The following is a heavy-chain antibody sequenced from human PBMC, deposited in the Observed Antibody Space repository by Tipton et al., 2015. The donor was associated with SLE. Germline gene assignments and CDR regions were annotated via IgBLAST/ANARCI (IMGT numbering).Heavy chain of an antibody. D-gene: IGHD6-13*01. CDR1: GGSISSSSYY. Sequence: TLSLTCTVSGGSISSSSYYWGWIRQPPGKGLEWIGTIYYSGSTYYNPSLKSRVTISLDTSKNQFSLKLTAVTAADSAVYFCARDREFLWYETVGDAFEHWGQGKMVTVSS. V-gene: IGHV4-39*07. J-gene: IGHJ3*01. CDR2: IYYSGST. CDR3: ARDREFLWYETVGDAFEH.